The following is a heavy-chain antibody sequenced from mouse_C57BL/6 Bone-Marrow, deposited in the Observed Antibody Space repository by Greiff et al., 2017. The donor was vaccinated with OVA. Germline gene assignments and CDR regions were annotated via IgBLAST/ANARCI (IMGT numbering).Heavy chain of an antibody. V-gene: IGHV5-16*01. CDR3: ARKEVLLRYFDY. CDR2: INYDGSST. D-gene: IGHD1-1*01. Sequence: EVKVVESEGGLVQPGSSMKLSCTASGFTFSDYYMAWVRQVPEKGLEWVANINYDGSSTYYLDSLKSRFIISRDDAKNILYLQMSRMKSEDTATYYCARKEVLLRYFDYWGQGTTLTVSS. J-gene: IGHJ2*01. CDR1: GFTFSDYY.